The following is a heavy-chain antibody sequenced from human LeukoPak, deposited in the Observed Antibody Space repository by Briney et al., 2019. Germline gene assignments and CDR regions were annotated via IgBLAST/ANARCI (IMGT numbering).Heavy chain of an antibody. CDR2: IYSGGST. D-gene: IGHD6-6*01. Sequence: GGSLRLSCAASGFTVSSNYMSWVRQAPGKGLEWVSVIYSGGSTYYADSVKGRFTISRDNSKNTLYLQMNSLRAEDTAVYYCARVRLEVAARPVYYHYYYMDVWGKGTTVTVSS. CDR1: GFTVSSNY. V-gene: IGHV3-53*01. J-gene: IGHJ6*03. CDR3: ARVRLEVAARPVYYHYYYMDV.